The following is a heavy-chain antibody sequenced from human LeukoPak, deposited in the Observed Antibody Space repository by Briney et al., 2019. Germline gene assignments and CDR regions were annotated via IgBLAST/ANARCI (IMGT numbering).Heavy chain of an antibody. Sequence: TGGSLRLSCAASGFTFSSYDMHWVRHATGKGLEWVSAIGTAGDTYYPGSVKGRFTISRENAKNSLYLQMNSLRAGDTAVYYCARAHYYGSGSFGFDPWGQGTLVTVSS. CDR2: IGTAGDT. D-gene: IGHD3-10*01. V-gene: IGHV3-13*01. J-gene: IGHJ5*02. CDR3: ARAHYYGSGSFGFDP. CDR1: GFTFSSYD.